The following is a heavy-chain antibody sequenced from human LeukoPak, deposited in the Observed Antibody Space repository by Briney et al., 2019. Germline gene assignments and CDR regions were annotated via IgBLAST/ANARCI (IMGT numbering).Heavy chain of an antibody. CDR2: ISSRSTYI. J-gene: IGHJ4*02. Sequence: GGSLRLSCVASGFTFSSHSMNWVRQAPGKGLEWVSSISSRSTYIYYAGSVKGRFTISRDNAKNSLYLQMDSLRAEDTAVYYCARSSSGSFDYWGQGTLVTVSS. V-gene: IGHV3-21*01. CDR3: ARSSSGSFDY. CDR1: GFTFSSHS. D-gene: IGHD6-19*01.